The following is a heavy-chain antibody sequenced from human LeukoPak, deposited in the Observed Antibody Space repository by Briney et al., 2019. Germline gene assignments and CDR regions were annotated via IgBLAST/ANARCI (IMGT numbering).Heavy chain of an antibody. V-gene: IGHV3-21*01. CDR2: ISSSSSYI. CDR3: ARDITYYHDSSGQDAFDI. CDR1: GFTFSSYS. D-gene: IGHD3-22*01. Sequence: GSLRLSCAASGFTFSSYSMNWVRQAPGKGLEWVSSISSSSSYIYYADSVKGRFTISRDNAKNSLYLQMNSLRAEDTAVYYCARDITYYHDSSGQDAFDIWGQGTMVTVSS. J-gene: IGHJ3*02.